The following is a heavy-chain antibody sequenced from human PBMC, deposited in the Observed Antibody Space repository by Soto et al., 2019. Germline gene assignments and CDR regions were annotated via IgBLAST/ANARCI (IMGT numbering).Heavy chain of an antibody. V-gene: IGHV3-21*01. D-gene: IGHD3-10*01. J-gene: IGHJ6*02. CDR1: GFTFSSYS. CDR2: ISSSSSYI. Sequence: PGGSLRLSCAASGFTFSSYSMNWVRQAPGKGLEWVSSISSSSSYIYYADSVKGRFTISRDNAKNSLYLQMNSLRAEDTAVYYCYFYGSGSYTQTLDYYYVMDFCGQGTIVTVYS. CDR3: YFYGSGSYTQTLDYYYVMDF.